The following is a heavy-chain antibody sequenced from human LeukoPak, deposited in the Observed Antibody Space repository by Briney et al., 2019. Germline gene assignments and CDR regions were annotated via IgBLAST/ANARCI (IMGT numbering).Heavy chain of an antibody. CDR3: AKVGPSLVRGLIRGGARYYYNYMDV. D-gene: IGHD3-10*01. J-gene: IGHJ6*03. CDR1: GYTFTSYG. Sequence: GASVKVSCKASGYTFTSYGISWVRQAPGQGLEWMGWISAYNGNTNYAQKLQGRVTMTTDTSTSTAYMELRSLRSDDTAVYYCAKVGPSLVRGLIRGGARYYYNYMDVWGKGTTVTISS. V-gene: IGHV1-18*01. CDR2: ISAYNGNT.